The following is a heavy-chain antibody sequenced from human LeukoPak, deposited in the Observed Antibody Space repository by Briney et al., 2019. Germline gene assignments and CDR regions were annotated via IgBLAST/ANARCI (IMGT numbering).Heavy chain of an antibody. CDR2: IWYDGSNK. Sequence: GRSLRLSCAASGFTFSSYGMHWVRQAPGKGLEGVAVIWYDGSNKYYADSVKGRFTISRDNSKNTLYLQMNSLRAEDTAVYYCARERSYSSSDFDYWGQGTPVTVSS. V-gene: IGHV3-33*01. J-gene: IGHJ4*02. D-gene: IGHD6-6*01. CDR3: ARERSYSSSDFDY. CDR1: GFTFSSYG.